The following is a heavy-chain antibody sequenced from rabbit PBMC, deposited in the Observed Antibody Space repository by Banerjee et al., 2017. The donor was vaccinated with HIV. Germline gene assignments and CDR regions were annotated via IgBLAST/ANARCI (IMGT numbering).Heavy chain of an antibody. D-gene: IGHD6-1*01. CDR2: IYAGSTIRS. CDR3: ARRYDYYTYGYAGYAGYDYTTTGYFKL. Sequence: QEQLVESGGGLVQPEGSLTLTCTASGFSFSSSYYMCWVRQAPGKGLEWIACIYAGSTIRSYHANWAKGRFTISKTSSTTVTLQMTSLTAADTATYFCARRYDYYTYGYAGYAGYDYTTTGYFKLWGPGTLVTVS. V-gene: IGHV1S45*01. J-gene: IGHJ4*01. CDR1: GFSFSSSYY.